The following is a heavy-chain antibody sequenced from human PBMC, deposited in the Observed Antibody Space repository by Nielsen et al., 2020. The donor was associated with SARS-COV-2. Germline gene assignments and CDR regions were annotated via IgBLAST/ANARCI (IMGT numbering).Heavy chain of an antibody. CDR1: GFTFSSYW. V-gene: IGHV3-74*01. J-gene: IGHJ3*02. Sequence: GESLKISCAASGFTFSSYWMHWVRQAPGKGLVWVSRINSDGSSTSYADSVKGRFTISRDNAKNTLYLQMNSLRAEDTAVYYCARDYGGPMGFDAFDIWGQGTMVTVSS. D-gene: IGHD2-15*01. CDR3: ARDYGGPMGFDAFDI. CDR2: INSDGSST.